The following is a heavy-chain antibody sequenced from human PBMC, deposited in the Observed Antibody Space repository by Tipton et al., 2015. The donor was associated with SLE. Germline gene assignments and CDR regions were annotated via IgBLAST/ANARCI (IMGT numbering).Heavy chain of an antibody. CDR1: GVSISSSY. Sequence: TLSLTCNVSGVSISSSYWSWIRQPAGKGLEWIGRIYTSGATDDNPSLKSRVTMSVDMSKNQIFLKMTSVTAADSAVYYCARGKTRVEYWGQGTLVTVSS. J-gene: IGHJ4*02. CDR2: IYTSGAT. V-gene: IGHV4-4*07. CDR3: ARGKTRVEY. D-gene: IGHD1-14*01.